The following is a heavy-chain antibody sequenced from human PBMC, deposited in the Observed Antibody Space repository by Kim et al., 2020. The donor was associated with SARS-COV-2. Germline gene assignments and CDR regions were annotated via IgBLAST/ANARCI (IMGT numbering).Heavy chain of an antibody. Sequence: ASVKVSCKASGYTFTSYDINWVRQATGQGLEWMGWMNPNSGNTGYAQKFQGRVSMTRNTSISTAYMELSSLRSEDTAVYYCARSPVTEGLRFLEWSPGALNNWFDPWGQGTLVTVSS. CDR3: ARSPVTEGLRFLEWSPGALNNWFDP. J-gene: IGHJ5*02. V-gene: IGHV1-8*01. D-gene: IGHD3-3*01. CDR2: MNPNSGNT. CDR1: GYTFTSYD.